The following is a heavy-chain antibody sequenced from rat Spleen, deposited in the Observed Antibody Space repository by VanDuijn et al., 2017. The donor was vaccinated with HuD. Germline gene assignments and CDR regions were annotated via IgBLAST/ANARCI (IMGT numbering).Heavy chain of an antibody. V-gene: IGHV5-31*01. J-gene: IGHJ3*01. CDR3: TTVVQGHGFAY. CDR2: ITNIAGRT. D-gene: IGHD1-1*01. CDR1: GFTFNNYW. Sequence: EVQLVESGGGLVQPGRSLKLSCVASGFTFNNYWMTWIRQSPGKGLEWVASITNIAGRTHYPDSVKGRFTISRDNAQNTLYLQMNSLRSEDTATYYCTTVVQGHGFAYWGQGTLVTVSS.